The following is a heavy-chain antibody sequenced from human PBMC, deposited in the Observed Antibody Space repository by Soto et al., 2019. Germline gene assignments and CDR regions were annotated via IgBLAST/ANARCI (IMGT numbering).Heavy chain of an antibody. CDR3: TTALLAYCGGDCYSY. CDR2: IKSKTDGGTT. CDR1: GFTFSNAW. J-gene: IGHJ4*02. V-gene: IGHV3-15*01. D-gene: IGHD2-21*02. Sequence: GGSLRLSCAASGFTFSNAWMSWVRQAPGKGLEWVGRIKSKTDGGTTDYAAPVKGRFTISRGDSKNTLYLQMNSLKTEDTAVYYCTTALLAYCGGDCYSYWGQGTLVTVSS.